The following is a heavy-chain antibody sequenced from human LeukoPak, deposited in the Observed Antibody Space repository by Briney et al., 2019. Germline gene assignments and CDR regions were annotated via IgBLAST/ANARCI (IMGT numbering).Heavy chain of an antibody. D-gene: IGHD4-23*01. J-gene: IGHJ5*02. CDR2: IYYSGST. CDR1: GGSISSYY. V-gene: IGHV4-59*01. CDR3: ARDRGTYGGNSEWFDP. Sequence: SETLSLTCTVSGGSISSYYWSWIRQPPGKGLEWIGYIYYSGSTNYNPSLKSRVTISVDTSKNQFSLKLSSVTAADTAVYYCARDRGTYGGNSEWFDPWGQGTLVTVSS.